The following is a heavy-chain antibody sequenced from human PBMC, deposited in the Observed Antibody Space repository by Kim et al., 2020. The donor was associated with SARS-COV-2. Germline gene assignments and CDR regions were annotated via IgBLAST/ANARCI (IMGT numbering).Heavy chain of an antibody. J-gene: IGHJ4*02. V-gene: IGHV4-34*01. CDR1: GGSFSGYY. Sequence: SETLSLTCAVYGGSFSGYYWTWIRQPPGKGLEWIGDIDHSGSANYNPPLKSRVTISIDTSNNQFSLKMNSVTAADTAIYYCARYDFWSRGTLVTVSS. CDR2: IDHSGSA. CDR3: ARYDF. D-gene: IGHD3-3*01.